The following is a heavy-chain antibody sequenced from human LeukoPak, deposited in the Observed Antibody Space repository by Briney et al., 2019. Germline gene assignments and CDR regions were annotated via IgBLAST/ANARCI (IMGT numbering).Heavy chain of an antibody. CDR3: ATLTMVRGVFAFDI. V-gene: IGHV4-34*01. Sequence: SETLSLTCAVYGGSFSGYYWSWIRQPPGKGLEWIGEINHSGSTNYNPSLKRRVTISVDRSKNQFSLKLSSVTAADTAVYYCATLTMVRGVFAFDIWGQGTMVTVSS. J-gene: IGHJ3*02. CDR1: GGSFSGYY. CDR2: INHSGST. D-gene: IGHD3-10*01.